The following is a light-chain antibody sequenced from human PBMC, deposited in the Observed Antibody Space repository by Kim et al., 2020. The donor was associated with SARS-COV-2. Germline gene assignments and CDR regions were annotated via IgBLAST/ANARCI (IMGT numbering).Light chain of an antibody. CDR3: QQYGSSPLT. J-gene: IGKJ4*01. Sequence: SPDERAPLYCRASQSVSSSYLAWYQQRPGQAPRLLIYGASSRATGIPDRFSGSGSGTDFTLTISRLEPEDFAVYYCQQYGSSPLTFGGGTKVDIK. V-gene: IGKV3-20*01. CDR2: GAS. CDR1: QSVSSSY.